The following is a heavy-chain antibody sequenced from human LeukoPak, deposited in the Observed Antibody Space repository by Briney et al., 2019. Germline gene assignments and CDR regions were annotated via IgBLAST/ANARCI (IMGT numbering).Heavy chain of an antibody. J-gene: IGHJ4*02. D-gene: IGHD1-26*01. V-gene: IGHV1-18*01. CDR1: GYIFTSYD. Sequence: ASVKVSCKASGYIFTSYDMNWVRQAPGQGLEWMGWISAYNSNTHYAQKLQGRVTMTTDTSTSTAYMEVRSLRSDDTAVYYCAREVGRGFDYWGQGTLVTVSS. CDR3: AREVGRGFDY. CDR2: ISAYNSNT.